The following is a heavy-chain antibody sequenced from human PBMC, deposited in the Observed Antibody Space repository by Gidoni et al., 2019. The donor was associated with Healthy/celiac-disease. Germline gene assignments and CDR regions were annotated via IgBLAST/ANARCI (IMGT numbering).Heavy chain of an antibody. CDR1: GFTFISYA. J-gene: IGHJ4*02. D-gene: IGHD6-13*01. CDR2: ISGSGGST. Sequence: EVQLLESGGGLVQPGGSLRLSCAASGFTFISYAMSWVRQAPGKGLEWVSAISGSGGSTYYADSVKVRFTISRDNSKNTLYLQMNSLRAEDTAVYYCAKSPAIAAAPDGVDYWGQGTLVTVSS. V-gene: IGHV3-23*01. CDR3: AKSPAIAAAPDGVDY.